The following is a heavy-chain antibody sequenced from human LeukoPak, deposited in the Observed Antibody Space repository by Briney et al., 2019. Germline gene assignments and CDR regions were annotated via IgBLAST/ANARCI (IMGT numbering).Heavy chain of an antibody. CDR1: GYTFTSYG. CDR3: ARGLQENLAWLKAFSAFDI. V-gene: IGHV1-18*01. D-gene: IGHD5-24*01. J-gene: IGHJ3*02. Sequence: ASVKVSCKASGYTFTSYGISWVRQAPGQGLEWMGWISAYNGNTNYAQKLQGRVTMTTDTSTNTAYMELRSLRSDDTAVYYCARGLQENLAWLKAFSAFDIWGRGTMVTVSS. CDR2: ISAYNGNT.